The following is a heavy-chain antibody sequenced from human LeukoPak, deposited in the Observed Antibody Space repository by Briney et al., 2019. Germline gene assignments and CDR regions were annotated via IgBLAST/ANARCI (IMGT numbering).Heavy chain of an antibody. Sequence: GGSLRLSCAASGFTFSSYGMSWVRQAPGKGLEWVSAISGSGGSTYYADSVKGRFTISRDNSKNTLYLQMNSLRAEDTAVYYCAKDTPSGAMVRGVIIADAFDIWGQGTMVTVSS. CDR3: AKDTPSGAMVRGVIIADAFDI. V-gene: IGHV3-23*01. D-gene: IGHD3-10*01. CDR1: GFTFSSYG. CDR2: ISGSGGST. J-gene: IGHJ3*02.